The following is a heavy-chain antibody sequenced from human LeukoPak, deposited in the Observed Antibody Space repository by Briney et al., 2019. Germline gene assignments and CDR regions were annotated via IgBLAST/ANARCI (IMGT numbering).Heavy chain of an antibody. CDR2: INPNSGGT. CDR1: GYTFTGYY. J-gene: IGHJ6*03. V-gene: IGHV1-2*02. Sequence: EASVKVSRKASGYTFTGYYMHWVRQAPGQGLEWMGWINPNSGGTNYAQKFQGRVTMTRDTSISTAYMELSRLRSDDTAVYYCARDRRDETSGDYGDYADAYYYYMDVWGKGTTVTVSS. CDR3: ARDRRDETSGDYGDYADAYYYYMDV. D-gene: IGHD4-17*01.